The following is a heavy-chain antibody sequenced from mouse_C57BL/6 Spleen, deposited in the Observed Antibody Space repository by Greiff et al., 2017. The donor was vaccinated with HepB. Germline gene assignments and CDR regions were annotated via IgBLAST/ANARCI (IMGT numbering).Heavy chain of an antibody. CDR3: ARGLGEGCFDY. Sequence: EVQLQQSGPVLVKPGASVKMSCKASGYTFTDYYMNWVKQSHGKSLEWIGVINPYNGGTSYNQKFKGKATLTVDKSSSTAYMELNSLTSEDSAVYYCARGLGEGCFDYWGQGTTLTVSS. CDR2: INPYNGGT. D-gene: IGHD3-3*01. J-gene: IGHJ2*01. CDR1: GYTFTDYY. V-gene: IGHV1-19*01.